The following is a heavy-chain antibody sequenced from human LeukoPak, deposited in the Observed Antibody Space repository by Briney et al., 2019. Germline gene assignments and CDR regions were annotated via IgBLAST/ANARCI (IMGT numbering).Heavy chain of an antibody. J-gene: IGHJ4*02. CDR2: ISGSGGST. V-gene: IGHV3-23*01. CDR3: AKGACSSTSCYLEFDY. D-gene: IGHD2-2*01. Sequence: PGGSLRLSCAASGFTFSSYAMSWVRQAPGKGLEWVSAISGSGGSTYYADSVKGRFTISRDNSKNTLYLQMNSLRAEDTAVYYCAKGACSSTSCYLEFDYWGQGTLVTVSS. CDR1: GFTFSSYA.